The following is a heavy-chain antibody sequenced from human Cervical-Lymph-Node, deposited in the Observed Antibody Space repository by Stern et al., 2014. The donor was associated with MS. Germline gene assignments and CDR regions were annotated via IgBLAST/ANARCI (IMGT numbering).Heavy chain of an antibody. Sequence: EVHLVESGGGLVRPGESLRLSCVVSGFTFGSYWMTWVRQAPGKGLEWVANIKYDGSEKNYVDSVKGRFTISRDNAKNSLYLQMNSLRVEDTAVYFCARGYGSGYWGQGTRVTVSS. D-gene: IGHD6-25*01. J-gene: IGHJ4*02. CDR1: GFTFGSYW. V-gene: IGHV3-7*01. CDR3: ARGYGSGY. CDR2: IKYDGSEK.